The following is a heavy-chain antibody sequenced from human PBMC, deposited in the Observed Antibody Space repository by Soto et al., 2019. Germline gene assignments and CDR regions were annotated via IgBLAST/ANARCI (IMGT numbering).Heavy chain of an antibody. V-gene: IGHV1-18*01. J-gene: IGHJ6*02. CDR1: GYTFTSYG. D-gene: IGHD3-22*01. Sequence: GSVKVTCKASGYTFTSYGISWVRQAPGQGLEWMGWISAYNGNTNYAQKLQGRVTMTTDTSTSTAYMELRSLRSDDTAVYYCARGRGYYDSSGSKHYYYYYGMDVWGQGTTVTVTS. CDR2: ISAYNGNT. CDR3: ARGRGYYDSSGSKHYYYYYGMDV.